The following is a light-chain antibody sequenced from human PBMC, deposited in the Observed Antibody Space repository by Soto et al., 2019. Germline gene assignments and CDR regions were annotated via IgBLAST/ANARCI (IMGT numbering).Light chain of an antibody. Sequence: DIQMTQSPSSLSASVGDRITITCRASQSISNYLNWYQQKPGKAPKLLIYAASSLESGVPSRFSGSGSGTEFTLTISSLQPDDFATYYCQQYNSYWTFGQGTKVEIK. CDR2: AAS. V-gene: IGKV1-5*01. J-gene: IGKJ1*01. CDR3: QQYNSYWT. CDR1: QSISNY.